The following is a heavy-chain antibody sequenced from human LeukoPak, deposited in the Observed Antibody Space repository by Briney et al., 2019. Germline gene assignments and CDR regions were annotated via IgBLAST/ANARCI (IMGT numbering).Heavy chain of an antibody. Sequence: GRSLRLSCAASGFTFRSYGMHWVRQAPGKGLEWVAVIWYDGSNKYYADSVKGRLTVSRDNSKNTLYLQMNSLRAEDTTVYYCATAVASSSGWYADYWGQGTLVTVSS. V-gene: IGHV3-33*01. J-gene: IGHJ4*02. CDR1: GFTFRSYG. CDR3: ATAVASSSGWYADY. CDR2: IWYDGSNK. D-gene: IGHD6-19*01.